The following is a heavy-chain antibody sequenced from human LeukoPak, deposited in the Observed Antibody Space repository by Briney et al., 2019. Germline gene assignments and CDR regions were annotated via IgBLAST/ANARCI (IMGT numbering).Heavy chain of an antibody. V-gene: IGHV1-18*01. D-gene: IGHD6-19*01. Sequence: ASVKVSCKASGYTFTSYGISWVRQAPGQGLEWMGWISAYNGNTNYAQKLQGRATMTTDTSTSTAYMELRSLRSDDTAVYYCARGGMAVAALYYYYGMDVWGQGTTVTVSS. CDR3: ARGGMAVAALYYYYGMDV. CDR1: GYTFTSYG. J-gene: IGHJ6*02. CDR2: ISAYNGNT.